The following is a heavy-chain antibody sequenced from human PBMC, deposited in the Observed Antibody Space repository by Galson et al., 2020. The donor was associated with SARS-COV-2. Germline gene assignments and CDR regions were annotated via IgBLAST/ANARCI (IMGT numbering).Heavy chain of an antibody. CDR1: GFTFSSYW. CDR2: INNYGTST. CDR3: AKETPGWYFDY. J-gene: IGHJ4*02. D-gene: IGHD2-15*01. V-gene: IGHV3-74*01. Sequence: QAGGSLRLSCAASGFTFSSYWMHWVRQAPGKGLVWVSLINNYGTSTRYADSVKGRFTISRDNAKNTLYLQMNSLRAEDTAVYYCAKETPGWYFDYWGQGTLVTVSS.